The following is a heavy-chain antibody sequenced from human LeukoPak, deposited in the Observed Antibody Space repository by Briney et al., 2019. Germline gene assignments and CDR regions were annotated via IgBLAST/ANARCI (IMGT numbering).Heavy chain of an antibody. Sequence: PGGSLRLSCVASGFTFRTHTMNWGRQAPGKGLEGVSSISSASTYIYSADSLRGRFTISRDNAKNSLYLQMNSLRAEDTAVYYCARDTDGYSYGLNYFDYWGQGTLVTVSS. D-gene: IGHD5-18*01. CDR3: ARDTDGYSYGLNYFDY. V-gene: IGHV3-21*01. J-gene: IGHJ4*02. CDR2: ISSASTYI. CDR1: GFTFRTHT.